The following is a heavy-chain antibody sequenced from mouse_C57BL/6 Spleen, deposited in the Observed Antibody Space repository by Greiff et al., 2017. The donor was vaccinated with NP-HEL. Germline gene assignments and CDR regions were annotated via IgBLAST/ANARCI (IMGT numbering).Heavy chain of an antibody. Sequence: EVHLVESGGDLVKPGGSLKLSCAASGFTFSSYGMSWVRQTPDKRLEWVATISSGGSYTYYPDSVKGRFTISRDNAKNTLYLQMSSLKSEDTAMYYCARHLITTVVSDWYFDVWGTGTTVTVSS. CDR3: ARHLITTVVSDWYFDV. V-gene: IGHV5-6*01. J-gene: IGHJ1*03. CDR1: GFTFSSYG. D-gene: IGHD1-1*01. CDR2: ISSGGSYT.